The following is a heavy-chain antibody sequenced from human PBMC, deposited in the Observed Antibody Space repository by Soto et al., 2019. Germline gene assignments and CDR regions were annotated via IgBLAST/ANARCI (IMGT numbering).Heavy chain of an antibody. V-gene: IGHV4-59*01. CDR3: AGARGGNYIEGY. CDR1: GGSITTYQ. D-gene: IGHD4-4*01. Sequence: SETLSLTCTVSGGSITTYQWSWIRQPPGKGLEWIGYIYYSGSTNYNPSLKSRVTISVDTSKNQFSLKLSSVTAADTAVYYCAGARGGNYIEGYWGQGTLVTVSS. CDR2: IYYSGST. J-gene: IGHJ4*02.